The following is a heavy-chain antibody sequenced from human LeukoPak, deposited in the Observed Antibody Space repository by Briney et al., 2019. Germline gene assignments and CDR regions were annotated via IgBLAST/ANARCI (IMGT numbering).Heavy chain of an antibody. Sequence: ASVKVSCKASGYTFTSYYMHWVRQAPGQGLEWMGIINPSGGSTSYAQKFQGRVTMTRDTSTSTVYMELSSLRSEDTAVYYCARDQAPYYDILTGYSPFDYWGQGTLVTVSS. CDR3: ARDQAPYYDILTGYSPFDY. CDR1: GYTFTSYY. J-gene: IGHJ4*02. CDR2: INPSGGST. D-gene: IGHD3-9*01. V-gene: IGHV1-46*01.